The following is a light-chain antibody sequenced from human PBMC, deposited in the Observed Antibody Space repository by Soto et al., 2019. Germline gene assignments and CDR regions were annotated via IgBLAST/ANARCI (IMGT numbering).Light chain of an antibody. J-gene: IGKJ1*01. Sequence: DIQLTQSPSFLSASVGDRVTITCRASQGISSYLAWYQQKPGKAPKLLIYSASTLQSGVPSRFSGSGSGTEFTLTISSLQSEDFATYYCQQLNSYPRTFGHGTKVEIK. CDR3: QQLNSYPRT. CDR1: QGISSY. V-gene: IGKV1-9*01. CDR2: SAS.